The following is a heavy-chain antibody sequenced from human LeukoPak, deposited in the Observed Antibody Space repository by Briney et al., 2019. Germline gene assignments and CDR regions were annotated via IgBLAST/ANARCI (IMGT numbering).Heavy chain of an antibody. CDR2: IKVDGSDT. D-gene: IGHD3-22*01. CDR3: ANDRGYSFDY. Sequence: GGSLRLSCAASGFTFDDYGMSWVRQAPGKGLVWVSRIKVDGSDTTYADSVKGRFTISRDNAKNTLYLQMNSLRAEDTAVYYCANDRGYSFDYWGQGTLVTVSS. V-gene: IGHV3-74*01. J-gene: IGHJ4*02. CDR1: GFTFDDYG.